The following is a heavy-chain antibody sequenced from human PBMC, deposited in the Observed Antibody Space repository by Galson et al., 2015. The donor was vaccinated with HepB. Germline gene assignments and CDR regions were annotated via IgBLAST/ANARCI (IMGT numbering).Heavy chain of an antibody. Sequence: SLRLSCAASGFTFSGSAMHWVRQASGKGLEWVGRIRSKANSYATAYAASVEGRFTISRDDSKNTAYLQMSSLKTEDTAVYYCTRHNMGADYWGQGTLVTVSS. V-gene: IGHV3-73*01. CDR2: IRSKANSYAT. D-gene: IGHD1-26*01. CDR3: TRHNMGADY. J-gene: IGHJ4*02. CDR1: GFTFSGSA.